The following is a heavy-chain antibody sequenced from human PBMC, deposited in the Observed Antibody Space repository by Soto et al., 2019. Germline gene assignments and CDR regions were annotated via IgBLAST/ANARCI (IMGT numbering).Heavy chain of an antibody. D-gene: IGHD3-22*01. Sequence: ELQLVESGGGLVKPGGSLRLSCAASGFTFSNAWMSWVRQAPGKGLEWIGRIKRKSDGGTTDYAAPVRGRFNISRDDSKHTLYLQINSLKSEDTAVYYCTTGLSSGYYDFDYWGEGVLVTVSS. CDR3: TTGLSSGYYDFDY. V-gene: IGHV3-15*01. J-gene: IGHJ4*02. CDR1: GFTFSNAW. CDR2: IKRKSDGGTT.